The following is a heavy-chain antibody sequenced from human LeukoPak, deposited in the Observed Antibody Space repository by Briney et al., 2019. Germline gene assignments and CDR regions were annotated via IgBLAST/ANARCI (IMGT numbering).Heavy chain of an antibody. CDR3: ARDQEGFDY. CDR2: IYPRDGST. CDR1: RYTFTSNY. Sequence: ASVKVSCKASRYTFTSNYIHWVRQAPGQGLEWMGMIYPRDGSTSYAQKFQGRVTVTRDTSTSTVHMELSGLRSEDTAVYYCARDQEGFDYWGQGTLVTVSS. J-gene: IGHJ4*02. V-gene: IGHV1-46*01.